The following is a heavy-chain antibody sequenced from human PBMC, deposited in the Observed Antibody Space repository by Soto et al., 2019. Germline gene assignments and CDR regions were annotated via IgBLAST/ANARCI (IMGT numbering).Heavy chain of an antibody. Sequence: EVQLVESGGGLVQPGGSLRLSCAASGFTFCSYWMHWVRQAAGKGLVWVSRINSDGSSTNYADSVKGQFTISRDNAKNTLYLQMNSLRAEDTAVYYCGRGASGSYRLDYWGQGTLVTVSS. CDR3: GRGASGSYRLDY. D-gene: IGHD3-10*01. J-gene: IGHJ4*02. CDR2: INSDGSST. V-gene: IGHV3-74*01. CDR1: GFTFCSYW.